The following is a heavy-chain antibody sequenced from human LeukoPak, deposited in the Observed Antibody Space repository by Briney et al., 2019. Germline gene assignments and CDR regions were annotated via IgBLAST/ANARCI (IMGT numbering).Heavy chain of an antibody. J-gene: IGHJ5*02. V-gene: IGHV4-38-2*01. CDR3: ARSNYYALSWFDP. D-gene: IGHD3-10*01. CDR2: IYHSGST. CDR1: GYSISSGYY. Sequence: NASETLSLTCAVSGYSISSGYYWGWIRQPPGKGLEWIGSIYHSGSTYYNPSLKRRVTISVDTSKNQFSLKLSSVTAADTAVYYCARSNYYALSWFDPWGRGTLVTVSS.